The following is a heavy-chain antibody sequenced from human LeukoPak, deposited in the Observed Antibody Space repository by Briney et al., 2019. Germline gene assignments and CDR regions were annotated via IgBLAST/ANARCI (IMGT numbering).Heavy chain of an antibody. J-gene: IGHJ4*02. CDR1: GGSIITYY. Sequence: QVQLQESGPGLVKPSETLSLTSSVSGGSIITYYWSWIRHPPGQGLESIGYIYYTGSTNYNPSLKSRVTISVDTSKNQFSLKLSSVTAADTAVYYCARALYYYDSSGYDWGQGTLVTVSS. CDR2: IYYTGST. D-gene: IGHD3-22*01. CDR3: ARALYYYDSSGYD. V-gene: IGHV4-59*13.